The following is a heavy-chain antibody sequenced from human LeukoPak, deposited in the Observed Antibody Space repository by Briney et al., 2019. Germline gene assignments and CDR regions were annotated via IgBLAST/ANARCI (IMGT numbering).Heavy chain of an antibody. CDR2: ISYDGSNK. CDR3: AKVKGKEPLDAFDI. V-gene: IGHV3-30-3*01. CDR1: GFTFSSYA. J-gene: IGHJ3*02. D-gene: IGHD1-14*01. Sequence: GRSLRLSCAASGFTFSSYAMHWVRQAPGKGLEWVAVISYDGSNKYYADSVKGRFTISRDNSKNTLYLQMNSLRAEDTAVYYCAKVKGKEPLDAFDIWGQGTMVTVSS.